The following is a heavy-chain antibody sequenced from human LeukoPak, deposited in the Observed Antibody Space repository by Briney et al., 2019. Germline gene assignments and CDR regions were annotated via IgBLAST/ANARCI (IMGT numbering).Heavy chain of an antibody. J-gene: IGHJ4*02. CDR3: AKVPKGGYFDY. V-gene: IGHV3-23*01. CDR1: GFTFSSYA. D-gene: IGHD2-2*01. CDR2: LNGNGNT. Sequence: GGSLRLSCTASGFTFSSYALSWVRQAPGKGLEWVSTLNGNGNTYYADSVKGRFTIPRDNSKHTLYLQRNSLRAEDTAVYYCAKVPKGGYFDYWGQGTLVTVSS.